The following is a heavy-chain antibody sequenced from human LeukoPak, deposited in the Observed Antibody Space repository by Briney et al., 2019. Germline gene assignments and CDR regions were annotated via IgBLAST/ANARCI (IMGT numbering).Heavy chain of an antibody. CDR2: IYYSGST. CDR1: GGFISSYY. Sequence: SETLSLTCTVSGGFISSYYWSWIRQPPGKGLEWIGYIYYSGSTNYNPSLKSRVTISVDTSKNQFSLKLSSVTAADTAVYYCTRDLYGSGSTTWGQGTLVTVSS. V-gene: IGHV4-59*12. CDR3: TRDLYGSGSTT. J-gene: IGHJ5*02. D-gene: IGHD3-10*01.